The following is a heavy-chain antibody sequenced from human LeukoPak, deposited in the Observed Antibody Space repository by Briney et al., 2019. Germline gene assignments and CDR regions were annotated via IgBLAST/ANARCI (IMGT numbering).Heavy chain of an antibody. J-gene: IGHJ5*02. CDR2: INPNSGGT. D-gene: IGHD4-23*01. CDR1: GYTFTGYY. Sequence: ASVKVSCKASGYTFTGYYMHWVRQAPGQGLEWMGWINPNSGGTNYAQKFQGRVTMTRDTSISTAYMELSRLRSDDTAVYYCARVAVVKVWFDPWGQRTLVTVSS. V-gene: IGHV1-2*02. CDR3: ARVAVVKVWFDP.